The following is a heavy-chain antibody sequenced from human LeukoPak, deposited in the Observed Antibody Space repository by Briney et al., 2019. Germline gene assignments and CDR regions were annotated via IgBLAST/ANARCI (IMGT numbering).Heavy chain of an antibody. Sequence: GESLKISCKCSGYNFIKSWIGWVRQKPAKGLELMGLIYPEDSDTRYSPSFQGQVTISADKSISTAYLQWSSLKASDTAMYYCARAFMGGDYVPDLWGRGTLVTVSS. CDR1: GYNFIKSW. J-gene: IGHJ2*01. V-gene: IGHV5-51*01. D-gene: IGHD4-17*01. CDR2: IYPEDSDT. CDR3: ARAFMGGDYVPDL.